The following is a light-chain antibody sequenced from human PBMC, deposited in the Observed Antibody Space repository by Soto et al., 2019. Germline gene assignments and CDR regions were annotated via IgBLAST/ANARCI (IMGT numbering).Light chain of an antibody. CDR1: QHASQT. J-gene: IGKJ5*01. Sequence: ATLSCRASQHASQTLAWYQQKPGQAPRILIYGASTRATGTPARFSGSGYGRQVNLTISSLQSEDSAVYYCQQYSNWPLTFGQGTRLEIK. V-gene: IGKV3-15*01. CDR3: QQYSNWPLT. CDR2: GAS.